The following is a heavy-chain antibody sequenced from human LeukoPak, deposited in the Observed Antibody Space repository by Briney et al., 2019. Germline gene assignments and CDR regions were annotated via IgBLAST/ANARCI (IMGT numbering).Heavy chain of an antibody. V-gene: IGHV4-39*01. CDR2: IYYSGST. Sequence: SETLSLTCTVPGGSISSSSYYWGWIRQPPGKGLEWIGSIYYSGSTYYNPSLKSRVTISVDTSKNQFSLKLSSVTAADTAVYYCARPFSSSSLDYWGQGTLVTVSS. D-gene: IGHD6-6*01. CDR1: GGSISSSSYY. J-gene: IGHJ4*02. CDR3: ARPFSSSSLDY.